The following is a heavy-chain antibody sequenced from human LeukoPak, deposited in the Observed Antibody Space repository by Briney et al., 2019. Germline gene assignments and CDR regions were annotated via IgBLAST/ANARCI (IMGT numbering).Heavy chain of an antibody. D-gene: IGHD3-22*01. CDR3: ARDQTSYYDSRGYRFPHGVNWYFDL. CDR1: GDSISSGSYY. J-gene: IGHJ2*01. CDR2: IYTSGST. V-gene: IGHV4-61*02. Sequence: PSQTLSVTCTGSGDSISSGSYYWSWIRQPAGKGLEWIGRIYTSGSTNYNPSLKSRVTISVDTSKNQFSLRLSSVTAADTAVYYCARDQTSYYDSRGYRFPHGVNWYFDLWGRGTLVTVSS.